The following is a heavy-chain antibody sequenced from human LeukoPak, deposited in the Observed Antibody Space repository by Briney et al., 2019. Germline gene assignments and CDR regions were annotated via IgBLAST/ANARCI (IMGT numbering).Heavy chain of an antibody. J-gene: IGHJ5*02. D-gene: IGHD3-16*01. CDR2: INWNGDTI. CDR3: ASRRLGNWRFDP. Sequence: PGGSLRLSCAASGFTFDDYGMTWVRQAPGKGLEWVSGINWNGDTIGYADSVKGRFTISRDNAKNSLYLQMNSLRAEDTAVYYCASRRLGNWRFDPWGQGTLVTVSS. V-gene: IGHV3-20*04. CDR1: GFTFDDYG.